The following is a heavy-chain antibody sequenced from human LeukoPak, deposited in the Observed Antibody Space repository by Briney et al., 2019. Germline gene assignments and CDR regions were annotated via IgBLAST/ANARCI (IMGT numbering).Heavy chain of an antibody. D-gene: IGHD4-17*01. CDR3: VKILPDYGDYVAFDI. CDR1: GFTFSRYA. Sequence: PGGSLRLSCAASGFTFSRYAMHWVRQAPGKGLESVSAISSNGGSTYYANSVKGRFTISRDNSKNTLYLQMSSLRAEDTAVYYCVKILPDYGDYVAFDIWGQGTMVTVSS. V-gene: IGHV3-64D*06. CDR2: ISSNGGST. J-gene: IGHJ3*02.